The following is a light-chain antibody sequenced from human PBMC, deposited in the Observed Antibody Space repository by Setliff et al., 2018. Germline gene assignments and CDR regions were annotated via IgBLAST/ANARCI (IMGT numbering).Light chain of an antibody. Sequence: QSALTQPASVSGSPGQSITISCTGTSSDVGYYNYVSWYQQHPGKAPKLMIYEVSNRPSGVSNRFSGSKSGNTASLTISGLQAEDEADYYCSSYTSSSTRVFGTGTKGTV. CDR1: SSDVGYYNY. CDR2: EVS. V-gene: IGLV2-14*01. J-gene: IGLJ1*01. CDR3: SSYTSSSTRV.